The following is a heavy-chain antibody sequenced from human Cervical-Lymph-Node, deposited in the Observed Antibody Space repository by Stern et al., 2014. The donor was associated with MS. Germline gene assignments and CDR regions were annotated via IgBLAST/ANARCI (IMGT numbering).Heavy chain of an antibody. CDR2: IYPYDSDT. Sequence: MPLVQSGAEVKTPGESLKISCKLSGYSFTIYYIAWVRQMPGKGLEWMGVIYPYDSDTTYSPSFQGQVTISADKSITTAYLQWSSLRASDTAMYYCARHVQGFDYWGQGTLVTVSS. CDR1: GYSFTIYY. J-gene: IGHJ4*02. V-gene: IGHV5-51*01. CDR3: ARHVQGFDY.